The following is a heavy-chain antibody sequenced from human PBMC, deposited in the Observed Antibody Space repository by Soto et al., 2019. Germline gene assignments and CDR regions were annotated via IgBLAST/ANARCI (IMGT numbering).Heavy chain of an antibody. J-gene: IGHJ5*02. D-gene: IGHD4-17*01. CDR3: ARETYGDYVGYFDP. CDR2: IYDSGST. CDR1: GGSISSSY. V-gene: IGHV4-59*12. Sequence: NPSETLSLTCTVSGGSISSSYWSWIRQPPGKGLEWIGYIYDSGSTYYNSSLKSRVTISVDRSKNQFSLKLSSVTAADTAVYYCARETYGDYVGYFDPWGQGTLVTVSS.